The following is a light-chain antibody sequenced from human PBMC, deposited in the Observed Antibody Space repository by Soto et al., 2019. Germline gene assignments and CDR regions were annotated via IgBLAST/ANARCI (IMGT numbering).Light chain of an antibody. J-gene: IGLJ2*01. Sequence: SYELTQPPSVSFAPGQSARIFCGGNNIGSKSVHWYQQRPGQAPVLVVYDDGYRHSAIPERFSASNSGITATLTISRVEAGDEADYYGQVCANPVVFGGGTKLSVL. CDR2: DDG. V-gene: IGLV3-21*02. CDR1: NIGSKS. CDR3: QVCANPVV.